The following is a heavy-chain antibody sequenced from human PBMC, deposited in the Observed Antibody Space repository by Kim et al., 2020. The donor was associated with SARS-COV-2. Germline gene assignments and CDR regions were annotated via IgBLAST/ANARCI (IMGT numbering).Heavy chain of an antibody. Sequence: GGSLRLSCAASGFTFDDYAMHWVLQAPGKGLEWVSGISWNSGSIGYADPVKGRFTIPRDNAKYLLHLQMKSLRAEDTALDHCAKEGYGEYGGVGYWGQGT. CDR3: AKEGYGEYGGVGY. CDR1: GFTFDDYA. V-gene: IGHV3-9*01. CDR2: ISWNSGSI. J-gene: IGHJ4*02. D-gene: IGHD4-17*01.